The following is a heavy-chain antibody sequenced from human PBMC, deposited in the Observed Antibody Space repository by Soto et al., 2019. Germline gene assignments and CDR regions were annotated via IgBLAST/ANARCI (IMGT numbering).Heavy chain of an antibody. D-gene: IGHD2-2*01. V-gene: IGHV3-23*01. CDR3: ANPTLGYCSSTSCYAGAFDI. CDR1: GFTFSSYA. J-gene: IGHJ3*02. CDR2: ISGSGGST. Sequence: GGSLRLSCAASGFTFSSYAMSWVRQAPGKGLEWVSAISGSGGSTYYADSVKGRFTISRDNSKNTLYLQMNSLRAEDTAVYYCANPTLGYCSSTSCYAGAFDIWGQGTMVTVSS.